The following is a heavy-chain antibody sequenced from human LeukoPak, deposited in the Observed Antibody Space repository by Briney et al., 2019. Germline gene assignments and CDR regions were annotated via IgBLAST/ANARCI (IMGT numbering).Heavy chain of an antibody. CDR3: ARGARTWHNWFDP. D-gene: IGHD1-7*01. CDR2: IYYSGST. V-gene: IGHV4-59*01. Sequence: SPSETLSLTCTVSGGSISSYYWSWIRQPPGKGLEWIGCIYYSGSTNYNPSLKSRVTISVDTSKNQFSLKLSSVTAADTAVYYCARGARTWHNWFDPWGQGTLVTVSS. CDR1: GGSISSYY. J-gene: IGHJ5*02.